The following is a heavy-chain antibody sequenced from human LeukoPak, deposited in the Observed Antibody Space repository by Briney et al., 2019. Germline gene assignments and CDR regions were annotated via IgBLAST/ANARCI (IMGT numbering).Heavy chain of an antibody. Sequence: GGSLRLSCAASGFTFSSYGMHWVRQAPGKGLEWVAVIWYDGSNKYYADSVKGRFTISRDNSKNTLYLQMNSLRAEDTAVYYCAKGAGQLGCYGGPDYWGQGTLVTVSS. CDR2: IWYDGSNK. J-gene: IGHJ4*02. D-gene: IGHD4-23*01. CDR1: GFTFSSYG. CDR3: AKGAGQLGCYGGPDY. V-gene: IGHV3-33*06.